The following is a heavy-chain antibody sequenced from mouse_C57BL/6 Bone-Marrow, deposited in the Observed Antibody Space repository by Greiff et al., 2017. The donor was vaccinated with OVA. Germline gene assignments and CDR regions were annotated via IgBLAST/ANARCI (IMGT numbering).Heavy chain of an antibody. J-gene: IGHJ2*01. Sequence: VQLQQSGPVLVKPGASVKMSCKASGYTFTDYYMNWVKQSHGKSLEWIGVINPYNGGTSYNQKLKGKATLTVDKSYSTAYMELNSLTSEDSAVYYCARGGSYYGYCRYWGQGTTLTVSS. CDR3: ARGGSYYGYCRY. CDR2: INPYNGGT. V-gene: IGHV1-19*01. CDR1: GYTFTDYY. D-gene: IGHD2-9*01.